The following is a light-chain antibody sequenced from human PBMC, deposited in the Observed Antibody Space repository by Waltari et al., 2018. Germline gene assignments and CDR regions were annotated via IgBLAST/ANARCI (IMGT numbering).Light chain of an antibody. CDR1: QSVSNN. J-gene: IGKJ2*01. CDR2: GAS. CDR3: QQYNNWPYT. Sequence: EIVMTQSPATLSVSPGERATLSCRASQSVSNNLAWYQQKPGHAPRLLIYGASTRATGIPARFSGSGSGAVFTLTISSLQSEDFAVYYCQQYNNWPYTFGQGTKLEIK. V-gene: IGKV3-15*01.